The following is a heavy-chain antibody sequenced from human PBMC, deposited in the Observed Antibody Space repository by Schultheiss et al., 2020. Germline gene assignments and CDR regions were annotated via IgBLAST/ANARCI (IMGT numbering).Heavy chain of an antibody. CDR3: VRGFSSSGRKSYSSTHFSGCSCYGMDV. Sequence: GGSLRLSCAASGFTFSSYWMSWGRQAPGKGLEWVADIKCDGSEKYYVDSVKGRLTISRDNAKNSLYLQVNSLRAEDMTVYYCVRGFSSSGRKSYSSTHFSGCSCYGMDVCGEGTTVTGSS. V-gene: IGHV3-52*01. D-gene: IGHD2-2*01. CDR2: IKCDGSEK. J-gene: IGHJ6*02. CDR1: GFTFSSYW.